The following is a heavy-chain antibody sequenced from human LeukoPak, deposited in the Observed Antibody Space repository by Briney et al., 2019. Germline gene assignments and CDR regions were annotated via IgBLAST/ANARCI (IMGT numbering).Heavy chain of an antibody. CDR2: IYYSGST. Sequence: PSETLSLTCTVSGGSVSSYYWSWIRQPPGKGLEWIGYIYYSGSTNYNPSLKSRVTISVDTSKNQFSLKLSSVAAADTAVYHCARGVGGSYLSAFDIWGQGTMVTVSS. CDR1: GGSVSSYY. CDR3: ARGVGGSYLSAFDI. D-gene: IGHD1-26*01. J-gene: IGHJ3*02. V-gene: IGHV4-59*02.